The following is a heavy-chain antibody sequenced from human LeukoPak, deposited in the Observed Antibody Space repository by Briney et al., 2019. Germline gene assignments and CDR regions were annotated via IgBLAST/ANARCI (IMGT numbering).Heavy chain of an antibody. CDR2: ISGSGGST. Sequence: GGSLRLSCAASGFTFSSYAMSWVRQAPGEGLEWVSAISGSGGSTYYADSVKGRFTISRDNSKNTLFLQMNSLRAEDTAVYYCAKEPRENSGYYVSGWFDPWGQGTLVTVSS. D-gene: IGHD5-12*01. CDR1: GFTFSSYA. V-gene: IGHV3-23*01. J-gene: IGHJ5*02. CDR3: AKEPRENSGYYVSGWFDP.